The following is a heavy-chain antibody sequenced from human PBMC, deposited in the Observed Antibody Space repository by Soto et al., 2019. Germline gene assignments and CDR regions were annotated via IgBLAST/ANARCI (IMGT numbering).Heavy chain of an antibody. Sequence: PGGSLRLSCAASGFTFDDYAMHWVRQAPGKGLEWVSSLSWNSDNLGYADSVKGRFTISRDNDKNSVYLQMNSLRAEDTALYYCAKDIAPSMSYMDVWGKGTTVTVSS. CDR1: GFTFDDYA. CDR2: LSWNSDNL. V-gene: IGHV3-9*01. CDR3: AKDIAPSMSYMDV. J-gene: IGHJ6*03.